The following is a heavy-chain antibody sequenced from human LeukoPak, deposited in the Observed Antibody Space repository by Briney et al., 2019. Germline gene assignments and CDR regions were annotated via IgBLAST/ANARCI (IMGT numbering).Heavy chain of an antibody. CDR3: ARYNYNFYFDY. V-gene: IGHV4-39*07. Sequence: SETLSLTCTVSGGSISSSSYYWGWIRQPPGKGLEWIGSIYYSGSTYYNPSLKSRVTISVDTSKNQFSLKLSSVTAADTAVYYCARYNYNFYFDYWGQGTLVTVSS. D-gene: IGHD1-1*01. J-gene: IGHJ4*02. CDR2: IYYSGST. CDR1: GGSISSSSYY.